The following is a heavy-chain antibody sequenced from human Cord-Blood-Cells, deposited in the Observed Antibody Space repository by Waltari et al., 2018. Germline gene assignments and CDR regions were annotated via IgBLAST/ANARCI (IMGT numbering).Heavy chain of an antibody. CDR1: GGSFSGYY. CDR3: ARGGGAARDDAFDI. CDR2: INHSGST. D-gene: IGHD6-6*01. Sequence: QVQLQQWGAGLLKPSETLSLTCAVYGGSFSGYYWSWIRQPPGKGLEWSGEINHSGSTNYNPSLKSRVTISVDTSKNQFSLKLSSVTAADTAVYYCARGGGAARDDAFDIWGQGTMVTVSS. V-gene: IGHV4-34*01. J-gene: IGHJ3*02.